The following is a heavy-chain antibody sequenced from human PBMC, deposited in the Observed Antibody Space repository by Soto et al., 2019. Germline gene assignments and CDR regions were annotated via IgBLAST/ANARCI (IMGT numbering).Heavy chain of an antibody. CDR3: ARGQRPADLDY. Sequence: QVQLVQSGAEVKKPGSSVKVSCKASGGTFSSYTISWVRQAPGQGLEWMGRIIPILGIANYAQKFQGRVTITADKSTSTAYMELSSLRSEDTGVYYCARGQRPADLDYWGQGTLVTVSS. J-gene: IGHJ4*02. CDR2: IIPILGIA. CDR1: GGTFSSYT. V-gene: IGHV1-69*02.